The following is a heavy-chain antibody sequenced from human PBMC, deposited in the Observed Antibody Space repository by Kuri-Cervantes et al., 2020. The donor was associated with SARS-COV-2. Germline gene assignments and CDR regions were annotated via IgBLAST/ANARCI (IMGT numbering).Heavy chain of an antibody. D-gene: IGHD1-1*01. Sequence: SLKISCAASGFTFDDYAMHWVWQAPGKGLEWVSGISWNSGSIGYADSVKGRFTISRDNSKNTVYLQMNSLRAEDTAVYYCATPIQVARGRLDYWGQGALVTVSS. V-gene: IGHV3-9*01. J-gene: IGHJ4*02. CDR1: GFTFDDYA. CDR2: ISWNSGSI. CDR3: ATPIQVARGRLDY.